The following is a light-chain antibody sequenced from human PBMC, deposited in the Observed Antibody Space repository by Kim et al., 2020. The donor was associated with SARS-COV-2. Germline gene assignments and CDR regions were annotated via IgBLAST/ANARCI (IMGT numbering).Light chain of an antibody. J-gene: IGLJ7*01. Sequence: GQKVNISCSGSSSNIGNNYVSWYQQLPGTAPKLLIYDNNERPSGIPDRFSGSKSGTSATLGITGLQTGDEADYYCGTWDSSLSAAVFGGGTQLTVL. CDR1: SSNIGNNY. CDR2: DNN. CDR3: GTWDSSLSAAV. V-gene: IGLV1-51*01.